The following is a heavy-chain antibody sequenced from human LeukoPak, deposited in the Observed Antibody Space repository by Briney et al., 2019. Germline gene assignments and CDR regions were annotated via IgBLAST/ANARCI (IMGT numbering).Heavy chain of an antibody. V-gene: IGHV1-2*02. Sequence: ASVKVSCKASGYRFTGYYMHWVRQAPGQGLEWMAWINPKSGDTFFAPKFQGRATITRDTSISTASMHLSRLTSDDTAMYYCAKGSEYEDYYYMDVWGKGTTVTVSS. CDR2: INPKSGDT. CDR1: GYRFTGYY. D-gene: IGHD1-14*01. CDR3: AKGSEYEDYYYMDV. J-gene: IGHJ6*03.